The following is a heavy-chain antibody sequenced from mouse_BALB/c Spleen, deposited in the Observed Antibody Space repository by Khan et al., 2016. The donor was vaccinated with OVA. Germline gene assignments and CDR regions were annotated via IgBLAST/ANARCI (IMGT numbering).Heavy chain of an antibody. Sequence: VQLKESGPELVEPGASVKMSCKASGYTFTNYVMHWVKQKPGQGLEWIGYINPYNAGTRYNEKFKGKATLTSDISSTTAYMELSSLTSEDSAVYVCASEASSWDFSFPYWGQGTLVTVAA. J-gene: IGHJ3*01. V-gene: IGHV1S136*01. CDR1: GYTFTNYV. CDR3: ASEASSWDFSFPY. CDR2: INPYNAGT. D-gene: IGHD4-1*01.